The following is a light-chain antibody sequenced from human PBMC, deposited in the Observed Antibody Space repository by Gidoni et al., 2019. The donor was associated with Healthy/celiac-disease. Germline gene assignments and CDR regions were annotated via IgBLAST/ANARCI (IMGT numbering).Light chain of an antibody. Sequence: QSVLPQPPSASGTPGQRVTISCSGSSSNIGSNYVYWYQQLPGTAPKLLIYRNTQRPSGVPDRFSGSKSGTSASLAISGRRSEDEADYYCAAWDDSLSGVVFGGGTKLTVL. CDR1: SSNIGSNY. J-gene: IGLJ2*01. CDR3: AAWDDSLSGVV. V-gene: IGLV1-47*01. CDR2: RNT.